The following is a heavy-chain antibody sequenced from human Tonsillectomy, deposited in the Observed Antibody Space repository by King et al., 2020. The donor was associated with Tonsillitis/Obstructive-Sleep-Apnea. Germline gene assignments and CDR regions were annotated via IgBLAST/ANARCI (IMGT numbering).Heavy chain of an antibody. Sequence: VQLVESGGGLVQPGGSLRLSCAASGFTFSSYSMNWVRQAPGKGLEWVSYISSSSSTIYYADSVKGRFTISRDNAKNSLYLQMNSLRDEDTAVYYCAREYYYDSSGYRPYYYYYMDVWGKGTTVTVSS. J-gene: IGHJ6*03. V-gene: IGHV3-48*02. CDR1: GFTFSSYS. CDR3: AREYYYDSSGYRPYYYYYMDV. CDR2: ISSSSSTI. D-gene: IGHD3-22*01.